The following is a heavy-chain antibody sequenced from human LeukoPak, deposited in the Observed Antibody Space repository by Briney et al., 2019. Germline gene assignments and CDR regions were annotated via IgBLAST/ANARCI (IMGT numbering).Heavy chain of an antibody. CDR1: GFTFSSYG. Sequence: ARSLRLSCAASGFTFSSYGMHWVRQAPGKGLEWVAIIWCDGNNKYYADSLKGRFTISRDNSKNTLYLQINSLRAEDTAVYFCVRDRGSTNYFDYWGQGALVTVSS. CDR3: VRDRGSTNYFDY. CDR2: IWCDGNNK. J-gene: IGHJ4*02. D-gene: IGHD3-10*01. V-gene: IGHV3-33*01.